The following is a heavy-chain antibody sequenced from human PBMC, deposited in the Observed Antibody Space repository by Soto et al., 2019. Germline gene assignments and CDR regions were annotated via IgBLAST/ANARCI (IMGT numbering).Heavy chain of an antibody. Sequence: QVQLVQSGPEGKKPGASVTVSCKTSGYTCTDHGIDWVRQAPGQGLEWVGWVSAYNGNTNYAYNLKDRVIMTTDASTSTAYMELRGLRSDDTAVYYCAREVEGSYSPADFWGQGTPVTVSS. V-gene: IGHV1-18*01. D-gene: IGHD3-10*01. CDR3: AREVEGSYSPADF. CDR2: VSAYNGNT. J-gene: IGHJ4*02. CDR1: GYTCTDHG.